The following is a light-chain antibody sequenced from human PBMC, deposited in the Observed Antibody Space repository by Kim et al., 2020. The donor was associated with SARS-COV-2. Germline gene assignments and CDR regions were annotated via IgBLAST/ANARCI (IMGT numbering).Light chain of an antibody. J-gene: IGLJ1*01. CDR3: CSYAGSYTFGYV. Sequence: QSALTQPRSVSGSPGQSVTISCTGTSSDVGGYNYVSWYQQHPGKAPKLMIYDVSKRPSGVPDRFSGSKSGNTASLTVSGLQAEDEVDYYCCSYAGSYTFGYVFGTGTKVTVL. CDR2: DVS. V-gene: IGLV2-11*01. CDR1: SSDVGGYNY.